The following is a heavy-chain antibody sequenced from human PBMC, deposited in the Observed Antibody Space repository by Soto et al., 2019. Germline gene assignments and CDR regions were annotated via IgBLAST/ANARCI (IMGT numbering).Heavy chain of an antibody. CDR3: ARGFGDYAAVFDL. CDR2: MNPNSGKT. CDR1: GYTFSSYD. D-gene: IGHD4-17*01. J-gene: IGHJ5*02. V-gene: IGHV1-8*01. Sequence: QVQLVQSGAEVKKPGASVKVSCKASGYTFSSYDINWVRQATGHGLEWMGWMNPNSGKTGYAKKFQGRVTMTRNTSISTAYMELSSLRSEDTAVYYCARGFGDYAAVFDLWGQGSLVSVSS.